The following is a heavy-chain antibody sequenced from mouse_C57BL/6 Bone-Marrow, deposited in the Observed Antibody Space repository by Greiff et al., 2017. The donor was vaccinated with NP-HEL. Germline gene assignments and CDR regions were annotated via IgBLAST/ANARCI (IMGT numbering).Heavy chain of an antibody. CDR3: TTGDGYPAWFAY. D-gene: IGHD2-3*01. CDR1: GFNIKDDY. J-gene: IGHJ3*01. Sequence: EVQLQESGAELVRPGASVKLSCTASGFNIKDDYMHWVKQRPEQGLEWIGWIDPENGDTEYASKFQGKATITADTSSNTAYLQLLSLTSEDTAVYYCTTGDGYPAWFAYWGQGTLVTVSA. CDR2: IDPENGDT. V-gene: IGHV14-4*01.